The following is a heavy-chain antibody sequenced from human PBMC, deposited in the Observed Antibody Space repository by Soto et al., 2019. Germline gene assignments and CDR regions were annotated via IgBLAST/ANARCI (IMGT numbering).Heavy chain of an antibody. D-gene: IGHD3-22*01. J-gene: IGHJ4*02. CDR2: ISYDGSNK. CDR1: GFTFSSYG. CDR3: AKDLHDYYYDSSGPRDY. Sequence: QVQLVESGGGVVQPGRSLRLSCAASGFTFSSYGMHWVRQAPGKGLEWVAVISYDGSNKYYADSVKGRFTISRDNSKNTLYLKMNSLRAEDTAVYYCAKDLHDYYYDSSGPRDYWGQGTLVTVSS. V-gene: IGHV3-30*18.